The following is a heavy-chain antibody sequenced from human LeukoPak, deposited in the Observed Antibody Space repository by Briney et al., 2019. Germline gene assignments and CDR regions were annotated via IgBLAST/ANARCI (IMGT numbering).Heavy chain of an antibody. D-gene: IGHD3-22*01. CDR3: ARAYYDSSPFDY. CDR2: IYSGGST. J-gene: IGHJ4*02. V-gene: IGHV3-53*01. Sequence: TGGSLRLSCAASGFTFSSYAMSWVRQAPGKGLEWVSVIYSGGSTYYADSVKGRFTISRDNSKNTLYLQMNSLRAEDTAVYYCARAYYDSSPFDYWGQGTLVTVSS. CDR1: GFTFSSYA.